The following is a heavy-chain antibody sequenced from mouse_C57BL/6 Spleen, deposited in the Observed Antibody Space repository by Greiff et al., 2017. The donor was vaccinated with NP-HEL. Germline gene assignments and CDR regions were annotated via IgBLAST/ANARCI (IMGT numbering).Heavy chain of an antibody. D-gene: IGHD2-3*01. Sequence: QVQLQQSGAELVRPGTSVKLSCKASGYTFTSYWMHWVKQRPGQGLEWIGVIDPSDSYTNYNQKFKGKAALTVDTSSSTAYMQLSSLTSEDSAVYYCARDDGYPLFAYWGQGTLVTVSA. J-gene: IGHJ3*01. CDR2: IDPSDSYT. CDR3: ARDDGYPLFAY. CDR1: GYTFTSYW. V-gene: IGHV1-59*01.